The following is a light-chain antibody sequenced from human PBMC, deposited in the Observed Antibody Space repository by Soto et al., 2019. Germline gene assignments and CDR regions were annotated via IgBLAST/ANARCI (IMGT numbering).Light chain of an antibody. CDR2: DND. V-gene: IGLV1-40*01. CDR3: QSYDNSLSAHVV. CDR1: SSNFGAGYD. J-gene: IGLJ2*01. Sequence: QSALTQPPSVSGAPGQRVTISCTGSSSNFGAGYDVHWYQQLPGTAPKLLIYDNDNRPSGVPDRFSGSKSGTSASLAITGLQAEDEADYYCQSYDNSLSAHVVFGGGTKLTVL.